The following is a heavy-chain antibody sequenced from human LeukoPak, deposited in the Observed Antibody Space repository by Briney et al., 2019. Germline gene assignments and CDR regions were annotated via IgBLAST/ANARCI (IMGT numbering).Heavy chain of an antibody. D-gene: IGHD2-2*01. CDR1: GFTFGDYA. Sequence: PGGSLRLSCTASGFTFGDYAMSWVRQAPGKGLEWVGFIKSKTDGGTTDYAAPVKGRFTISRDDSKNTLYLQMNSLKTEDTAVYYCATGGYGYWGQGTLVTVSS. CDR2: IKSKTDGGTT. J-gene: IGHJ4*02. CDR3: ATGGYGY. V-gene: IGHV3-49*04.